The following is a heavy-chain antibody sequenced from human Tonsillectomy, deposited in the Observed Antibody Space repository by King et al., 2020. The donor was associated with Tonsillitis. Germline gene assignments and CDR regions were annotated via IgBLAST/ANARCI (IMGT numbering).Heavy chain of an antibody. CDR2: IIPILGIT. CDR1: GGTFSSYD. J-gene: IGHJ4*02. Sequence: AQLVQSGAEVKKPGSSVKVSCEASGGTFSSYDISWVRQAPGQGLEWMGRIIPILGITNYAQKFRGRVTLTADKSTSTAYMELSSLRSDDTAVYYCARVGVAAAGFFDSWGQGTLVTVSS. CDR3: ARVGVAAAGFFDS. V-gene: IGHV1-69*09. D-gene: IGHD6-13*01.